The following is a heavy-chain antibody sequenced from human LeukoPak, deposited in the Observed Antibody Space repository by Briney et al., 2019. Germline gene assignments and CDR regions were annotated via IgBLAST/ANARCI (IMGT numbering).Heavy chain of an antibody. D-gene: IGHD5-24*01. CDR2: INSDGSTT. Sequence: GGSLRLSCAASGFTFSSYWMHWVRQAPGKGLVWVSRINSDGSTTSYADSVKGRFTISRDNAKNTLYLQMNSLRAEDTAVYYCAKDAYRGDGYKLPRWGYFDYWGKGTLVTVSS. J-gene: IGHJ4*02. V-gene: IGHV3-74*01. CDR3: AKDAYRGDGYKLPRWGYFDY. CDR1: GFTFSSYW.